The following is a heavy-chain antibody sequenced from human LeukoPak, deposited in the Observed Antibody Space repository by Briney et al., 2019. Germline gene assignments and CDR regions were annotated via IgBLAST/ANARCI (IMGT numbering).Heavy chain of an antibody. J-gene: IGHJ6*03. D-gene: IGHD6-19*01. CDR3: AKDAVTALAGYYYYMDV. V-gene: IGHV3-23*01. CDR1: GFTFSRYG. Sequence: GGSLRLSCAASGFTFSRYGMSWVRQAPGKGLEWVSAISGSGGSTYYADSVKGRFTISRENSKNTLYLQMNSLRADDTAVYYCAKDAVTALAGYYYYMDVWGKGTMVTVSS. CDR2: ISGSGGST.